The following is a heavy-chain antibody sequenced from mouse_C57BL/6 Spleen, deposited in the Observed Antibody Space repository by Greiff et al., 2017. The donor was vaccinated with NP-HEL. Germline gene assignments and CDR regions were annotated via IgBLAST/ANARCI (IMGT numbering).Heavy chain of an antibody. CDR3: AAYYSNLDWYFDV. CDR1: GYAFSSYW. V-gene: IGHV1-80*01. Sequence: QVQLQQSGAELVKPGASVKISCKASGYAFSSYWMNWVKQRPGKGLEWIGQIYPGDGDTNYNGKFKGKATLTADKSSSTAYMQLSSLTSENSAVYFCAAYYSNLDWYFDVWGTGTTVTVSS. D-gene: IGHD2-5*01. CDR2: IYPGDGDT. J-gene: IGHJ1*03.